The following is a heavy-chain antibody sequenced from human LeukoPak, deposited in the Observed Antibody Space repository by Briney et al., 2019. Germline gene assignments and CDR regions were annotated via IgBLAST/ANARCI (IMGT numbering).Heavy chain of an antibody. V-gene: IGHV4-4*02. CDR2: VSLSGLT. CDR1: GGSITSTNW. CDR3: SRENGAFSPFGY. Sequence: SGTLSLTCGVSGGSITSTNWWSWARQPPGQGLEWIGEVSLSGLTNYNPSLSSRVIMALDTSKNHLSLHLTSVTAAGTAVYYCSRENGAFSPFGYWGQGSLVTVLS. D-gene: IGHD2-8*01. J-gene: IGHJ4*02.